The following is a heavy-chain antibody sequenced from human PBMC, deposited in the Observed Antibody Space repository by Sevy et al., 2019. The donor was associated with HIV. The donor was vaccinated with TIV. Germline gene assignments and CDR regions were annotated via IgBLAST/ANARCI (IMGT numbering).Heavy chain of an antibody. CDR3: ARDEPVVAIAVAGVFAY. CDR1: GYGFTGYF. V-gene: IGHV1-2*02. CDR2: INPISGVA. D-gene: IGHD6-19*01. Sequence: ASVKVSCKASGYGFTGYFMHWVRQAPGQGLEWMGWINPISGVANYAQKFQGRVTVTADTSMRTVYMELSGLKSDDTAVYYCARDEPVVAIAVAGVFAYWGQGTLVTVSS. J-gene: IGHJ4*02.